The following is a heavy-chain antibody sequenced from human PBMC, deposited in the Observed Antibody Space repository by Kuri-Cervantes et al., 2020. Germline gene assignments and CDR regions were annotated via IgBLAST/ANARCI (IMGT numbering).Heavy chain of an antibody. CDR2: ISSSSSYI. J-gene: IGHJ4*02. D-gene: IGHD6-13*01. V-gene: IGHV3-21*01. CDR3: ARDSSSWYEFDY. CDR1: GFTFSSYS. Sequence: GESLKISCAASGFTFSSYSMNWVRQAPGKGLEWVSSISSSSSYIYYADSVKGRFTISRDNAKNSLYLQMNSLRAEDTAVYYCARDSSSWYEFDYWGQGTLVTVSS.